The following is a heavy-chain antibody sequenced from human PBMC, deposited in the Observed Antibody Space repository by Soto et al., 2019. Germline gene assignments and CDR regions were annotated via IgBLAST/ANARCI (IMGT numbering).Heavy chain of an antibody. CDR3: ARPVEMATISRSYLFY. Sequence: SLKVSCKASVGTFNNYASSCVRQAPGQGLEWMGGIIPLFGTANYAQKFQGRVTITADESTSTAYLDLSSLRSEDTAVYYCARPVEMATISRSYLFYWGQGTLVT. V-gene: IGHV1-69*13. CDR2: IIPLFGTA. CDR1: VGTFNNYA. D-gene: IGHD5-12*01. J-gene: IGHJ4*02.